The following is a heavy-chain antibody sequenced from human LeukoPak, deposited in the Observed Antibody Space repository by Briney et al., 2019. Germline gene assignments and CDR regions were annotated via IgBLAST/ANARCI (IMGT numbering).Heavy chain of an antibody. J-gene: IGHJ6*04. V-gene: IGHV1-69*06. Sequence: SVKVSCEASGGTFSSYAISWVRQAPGQGLEWVGGIIPIFGTANYAQKFQGRVTITADKSTSTAYMELSSLRSEDTAVYYCARDQEWFGELSDYYYGMDVWGKGTTVTVSS. D-gene: IGHD3-10*01. CDR1: GGTFSSYA. CDR3: ARDQEWFGELSDYYYGMDV. CDR2: IIPIFGTA.